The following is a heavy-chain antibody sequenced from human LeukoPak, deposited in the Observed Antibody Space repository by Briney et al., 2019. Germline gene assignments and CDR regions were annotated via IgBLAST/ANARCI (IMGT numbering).Heavy chain of an antibody. D-gene: IGHD4-17*01. CDR1: GFSVSSNY. J-gene: IGHJ4*02. CDR3: AREWDHDYDDYMFDY. Sequence: PGGSLRLSCAASGFSVSSNYMSWVRQAPGKGLEWVSVIYSDGSTYYADSVKGRFTISRDNSRNTLYLQMNSLRAEDTAVYYCAREWDHDYDDYMFDYWGQGTLVTVSS. CDR2: IYSDGST. V-gene: IGHV3-66*01.